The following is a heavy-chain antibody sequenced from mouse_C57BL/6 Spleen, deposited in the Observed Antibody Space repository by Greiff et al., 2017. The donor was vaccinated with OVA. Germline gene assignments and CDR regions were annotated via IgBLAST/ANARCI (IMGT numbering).Heavy chain of an antibody. V-gene: IGHV1-39*01. J-gene: IGHJ1*03. D-gene: IGHD1-1*01. Sequence: EVKVVESGPELVKPGASVKISCKASGYSFTDYNMNWVKQSNGKSLEWIGVINPNYGTTSYNQKFKGKATLTVDQSSSTAYMQLNSLTSEDSAVYYCARPGSSLYFDVWGTGTTVTVSS. CDR3: ARPGSSLYFDV. CDR2: INPNYGTT. CDR1: GYSFTDYN.